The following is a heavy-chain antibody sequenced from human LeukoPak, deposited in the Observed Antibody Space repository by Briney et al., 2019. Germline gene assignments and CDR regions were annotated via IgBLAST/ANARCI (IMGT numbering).Heavy chain of an antibody. CDR2: INHSGST. J-gene: IGHJ5*02. V-gene: IGHV4-34*01. D-gene: IGHD5-18*01. Sequence: SETLSLTCAVYGGSFSGYYWSWIRQPPGKGLEWIGEINHSGSTNYNPSLKSRVTISVDTSKNQFSLKLSSVTAADTAVYYCARYSYGGEDWFDPWGQGTLVTVSS. CDR3: ARYSYGGEDWFDP. CDR1: GGSFSGYY.